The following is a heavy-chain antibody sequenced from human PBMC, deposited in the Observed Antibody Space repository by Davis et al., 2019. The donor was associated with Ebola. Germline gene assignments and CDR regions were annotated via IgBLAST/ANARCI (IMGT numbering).Heavy chain of an antibody. CDR2: TYYKSKWYN. CDR1: GDSVSSGG. J-gene: IGHJ5*02. D-gene: IGHD5-12*01. V-gene: IGHV6-1*01. CDR3: TRGWLRGWFDP. Sequence: PSETLSLTCAISGDSVSSGGWNWIRQSPSRGLEWLGRTYYKSKWYNDYAVSVKSRITINTDTSKNQFSMQLNSVTPEDTAVYYCTRGWLRGWFDPWGQGTLVTVSS.